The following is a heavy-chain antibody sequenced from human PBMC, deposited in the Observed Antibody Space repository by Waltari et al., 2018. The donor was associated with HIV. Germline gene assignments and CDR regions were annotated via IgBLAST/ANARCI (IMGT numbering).Heavy chain of an antibody. CDR3: SRGPHCTGTSCLLYHGMDV. D-gene: IGHD2-2*01. Sequence: QVQLVQSGAEVKKPGASVKVSCTASGYTFSTYDINWVRQATGQGLEWMGWINPNSGHTGNAQKFKGRVNMNRNSSIRTAYMELSSLGSDDTAVYYCSRGPHCTGTSCLLYHGMDVWGQGTAVSVSS. V-gene: IGHV1-8*01. CDR2: INPNSGHT. CDR1: GYTFSTYD. J-gene: IGHJ6*02.